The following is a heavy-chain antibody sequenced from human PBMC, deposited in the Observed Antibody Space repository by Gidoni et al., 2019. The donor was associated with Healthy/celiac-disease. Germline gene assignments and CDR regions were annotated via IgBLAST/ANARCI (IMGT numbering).Heavy chain of an antibody. Sequence: EVQLVESGGGLVQPGGSLSLSCAASGFTFSSYEMNWVRQAPGKGLEWVSYISSSGSTIYYADSVKGRFTISRDNAKNSLYLQMNSLRAEDTAVYYCARDQLVVAGPGSFDYWGQGTLVTVSS. CDR2: ISSSGSTI. CDR3: ARDQLVVAGPGSFDY. D-gene: IGHD6-19*01. CDR1: GFTFSSYE. J-gene: IGHJ4*02. V-gene: IGHV3-48*03.